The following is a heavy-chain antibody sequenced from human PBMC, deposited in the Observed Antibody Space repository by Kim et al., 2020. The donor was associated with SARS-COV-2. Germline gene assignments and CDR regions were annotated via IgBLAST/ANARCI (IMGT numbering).Heavy chain of an antibody. J-gene: IGHJ6*02. D-gene: IGHD3-10*01. CDR1: GFTFSSYA. CDR3: AKSRLWFGELLPDMDV. Sequence: GGSLRLSCAASGFTFSSYAVSWVRQAPGKGLQWVSGIIGSGGSDYYADSVKVRCTISRDNSKNTLYLQLNSLRAEDTAVYYCAKSRLWFGELLPDMDVGGQGTTVTVSS. V-gene: IGHV3-23*01. CDR2: IIGSGGSD.